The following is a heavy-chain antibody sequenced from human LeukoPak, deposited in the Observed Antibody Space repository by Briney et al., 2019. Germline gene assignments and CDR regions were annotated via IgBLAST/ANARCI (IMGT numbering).Heavy chain of an antibody. V-gene: IGHV3-48*01. Sequence: GRSLRLSCAASGFTFSSYSMNWVRQAPGKGLECVSYISSSSTTIYYADSVKGRFTISRDNAKNSLYLQMNSLRAEDTAVYYCARNFHRRLYDSSGYYPYWGQGTLVTVSS. CDR2: ISSSSTTI. CDR3: ARNFHRRLYDSSGYYPY. CDR1: GFTFSSYS. D-gene: IGHD3-22*01. J-gene: IGHJ4*02.